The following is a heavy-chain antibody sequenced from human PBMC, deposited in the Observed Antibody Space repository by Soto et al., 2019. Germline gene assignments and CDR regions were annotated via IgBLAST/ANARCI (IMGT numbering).Heavy chain of an antibody. CDR1: GGSISSSSYY. CDR2: IYYSGRT. D-gene: IGHD6-25*01. J-gene: IGHJ3*02. Sequence: QLQLQESGPGLVKPSETLSLTCTVSGGSISSSSYYWGWIRQPPGKGLGWIGSIYYSGRTYYNPSLTSRLTISVDTSKNHFSLKRSSVTAADTAVYYCARQPVPAAQPSSFDIWGKATMVTVSS. CDR3: ARQPVPAAQPSSFDI. V-gene: IGHV4-39*01.